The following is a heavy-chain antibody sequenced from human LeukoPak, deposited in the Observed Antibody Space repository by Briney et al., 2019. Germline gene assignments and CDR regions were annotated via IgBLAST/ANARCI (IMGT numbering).Heavy chain of an antibody. CDR2: FSAAGT. Sequence: GGSLRLSCAASGFTFSDYYMSWIRQAPGKGLEWVSGFSAAGTYYADSVKGRFTTSRDDSKNTIYLQMNSLTAEDTGVYYCAKDRVRDNGWDIDYWGQGTLVTVSS. CDR1: GFTFSDYY. V-gene: IGHV3-53*01. D-gene: IGHD6-19*01. CDR3: AKDRVRDNGWDIDY. J-gene: IGHJ4*02.